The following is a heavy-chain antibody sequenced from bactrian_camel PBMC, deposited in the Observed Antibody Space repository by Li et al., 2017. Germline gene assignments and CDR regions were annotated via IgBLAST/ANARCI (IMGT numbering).Heavy chain of an antibody. Sequence: DVQLVESGGGSVQTGGSLKLSCKASDEGVYNSACLGWFRQAPGKGLEWVSCIDTDGSTYAADSVKGRFTISKDNAKNTLYLQMNSLKPEDTAMYYCAGSGYRSFRLLVGGLVGLEYGMDYWGNGTQVTVS. V-gene: IGHV3S10*01. J-gene: IGHJ7*01. CDR2: IDTDGST. CDR1: DEGVYNSAC. D-gene: IGHD1*01.